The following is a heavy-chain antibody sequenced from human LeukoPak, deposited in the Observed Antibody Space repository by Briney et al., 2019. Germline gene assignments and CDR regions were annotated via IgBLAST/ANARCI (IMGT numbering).Heavy chain of an antibody. D-gene: IGHD6-19*01. Sequence: GGSLRLSCAAPGFTLSSYSMDWVRQAPGKGLEWVSYISGSGSTIYYADSVKGRFTISRDNAQNSLYLQMSSLRDEDTAVYYCARGWLTNTFDYWGQGTLVTVSS. CDR3: ARGWLTNTFDY. CDR2: ISGSGSTI. J-gene: IGHJ4*02. CDR1: GFTLSSYS. V-gene: IGHV3-48*02.